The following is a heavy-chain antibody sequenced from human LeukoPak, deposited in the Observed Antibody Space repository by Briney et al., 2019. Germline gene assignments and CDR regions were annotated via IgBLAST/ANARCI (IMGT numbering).Heavy chain of an antibody. D-gene: IGHD5-12*01. CDR2: IWYDGSNK. J-gene: IGHJ3*02. CDR1: GFTFSSYG. Sequence: GSLRLSCAASGFTFSSYGMHWVRQAPGKGLEWVAVIWYDGSNKYYADSVKGRFTISRDNSKNTLYLQMNSLRAEDTAVYYCARDRTSGYDWDGAFDIWGQGTMVTVSS. CDR3: ARDRTSGYDWDGAFDI. V-gene: IGHV3-33*01.